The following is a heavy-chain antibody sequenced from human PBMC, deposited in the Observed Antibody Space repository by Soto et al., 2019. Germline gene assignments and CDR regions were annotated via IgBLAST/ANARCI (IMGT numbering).Heavy chain of an antibody. CDR3: ARDFKCGSCPRQYYYYGMDV. CDR2: ISYSGST. Sequence: QVQLQESGPGLVKPSETLSLTCTVSGGSVTGGSYYWSWIRQPPGKGLEWIGYISYSGSTNYNPSLKSRVTISVDTSKNQFSLKLSSVTAADTAVYYCARDFKCGSCPRQYYYYGMDVWGQGTTVTVSS. D-gene: IGHD5-12*01. CDR1: GGSVTGGSYY. J-gene: IGHJ6*02. V-gene: IGHV4-61*01.